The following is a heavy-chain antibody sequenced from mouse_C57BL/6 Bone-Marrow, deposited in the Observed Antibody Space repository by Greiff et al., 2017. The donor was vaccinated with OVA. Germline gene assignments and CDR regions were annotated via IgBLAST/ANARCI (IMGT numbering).Heavy chain of an antibody. Sequence: EVQLQESGGGLVKPGGSLKLSCAASGFTFSDYGMHWVRQAPEKGLEWVAYISSGSSTIYYADTVKGRFTISRDNAKNTLFLQMTSLRSEDTAMYYCARGHYGDYFDYWGQGTTLTVSS. D-gene: IGHD1-1*01. CDR3: ARGHYGDYFDY. J-gene: IGHJ2*01. CDR1: GFTFSDYG. CDR2: ISSGSSTI. V-gene: IGHV5-17*01.